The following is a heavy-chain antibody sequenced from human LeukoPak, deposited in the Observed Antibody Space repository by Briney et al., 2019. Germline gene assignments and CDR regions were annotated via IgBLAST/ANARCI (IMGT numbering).Heavy chain of an antibody. Sequence: PSETLSLTCTVSGGSISRYYWSWIRQPAGKGLEWIGRIYISGSTNYNPSLKSRVTMSVDTSKNQFSLKLSSVTAADTAVYYCARDLTTVVTPGLLRAFDIWGQGTMVTVSS. V-gene: IGHV4-4*07. CDR2: IYISGST. J-gene: IGHJ3*02. CDR3: ARDLTTVVTPGLLRAFDI. CDR1: GGSISRYY. D-gene: IGHD4-23*01.